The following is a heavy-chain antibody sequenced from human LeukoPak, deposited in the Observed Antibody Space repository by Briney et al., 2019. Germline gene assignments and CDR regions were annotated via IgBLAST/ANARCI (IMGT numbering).Heavy chain of an antibody. V-gene: IGHV3-11*01. J-gene: IGHJ4*02. Sequence: GGSLRLSCAVSGFTFSDYYMSWIRQAPGKGLEWVSYISSSGSTIYYADSVKGRFTISRDNAKNSLYLQMNSLRAEDTAVYYCARVALYDSSGYYCDYWGQGTLVTVSS. CDR1: GFTFSDYY. CDR3: ARVALYDSSGYYCDY. D-gene: IGHD3-22*01. CDR2: ISSSGSTI.